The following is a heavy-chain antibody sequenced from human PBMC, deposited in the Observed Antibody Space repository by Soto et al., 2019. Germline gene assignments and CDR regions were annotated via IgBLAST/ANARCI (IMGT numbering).Heavy chain of an antibody. Sequence: QVQLVQSGTEVKRPGASVQVSCRASRYTFTSYGLHWVRQAPGQRLEWMGWINPGNGKVKYSQKFQGRFIIIRDTSASTASMELISLTYEDTGVYFCAREAGRFSGYDDAFDIWGQGTMVTVSS. D-gene: IGHD5-12*01. J-gene: IGHJ3*02. CDR3: AREAGRFSGYDDAFDI. CDR1: RYTFTSYG. V-gene: IGHV1-3*01. CDR2: INPGNGKV.